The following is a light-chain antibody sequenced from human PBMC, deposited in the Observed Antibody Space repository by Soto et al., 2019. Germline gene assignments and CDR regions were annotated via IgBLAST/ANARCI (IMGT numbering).Light chain of an antibody. CDR2: EVS. Sequence: QSALTQPASVSGSPGQSITISCTGPSSDVGGYNYVSWYQQHPGKAPKLMIYEVSNRPSGVSNRFSGSKSGNTASLTISGLQAEDEADYYCTSYTRSSTRVFGGGTKLTVL. J-gene: IGLJ3*02. CDR3: TSYTRSSTRV. V-gene: IGLV2-14*01. CDR1: SSDVGGYNY.